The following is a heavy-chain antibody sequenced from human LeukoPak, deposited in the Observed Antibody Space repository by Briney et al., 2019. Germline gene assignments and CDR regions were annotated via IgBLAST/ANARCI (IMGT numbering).Heavy chain of an antibody. D-gene: IGHD1-7*01. CDR3: AKEARYNWNYEIDAFDI. CDR2: IRYDGSNK. V-gene: IGHV3-30*02. CDR1: GFTFSSYG. J-gene: IGHJ3*02. Sequence: PGGSLRLSCAASGFTFSSYGMHWVRQAPGKGLEWVAFIRYDGSNKYYADSVKGRFTISRDNSKNTLYLQMNSLRAEDTAVYYCAKEARYNWNYEIDAFDIWGQGTMVTVSS.